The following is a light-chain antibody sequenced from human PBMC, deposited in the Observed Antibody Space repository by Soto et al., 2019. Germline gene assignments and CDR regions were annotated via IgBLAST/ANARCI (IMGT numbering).Light chain of an antibody. J-gene: IGKJ5*01. CDR1: QSISSY. V-gene: IGKV1-39*01. CDR2: AAY. CDR3: KQAKSFPVP. Sequence: DTQMTQSPSSLSASVGDRGTIMCRASQSISSYLNWYQQKPGKDTKLLIYAAYSLQSGVPSRFSGSGSGTDFTLKISSLQPEDFATYYCKQAKSFPVPFGQGTRLEIK.